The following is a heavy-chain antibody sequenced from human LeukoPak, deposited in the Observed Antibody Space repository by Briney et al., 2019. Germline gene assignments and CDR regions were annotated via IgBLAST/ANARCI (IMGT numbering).Heavy chain of an antibody. D-gene: IGHD2-21*02. CDR1: GFTFSSYA. J-gene: IGHJ4*02. CDR2: ISGSGGST. Sequence: QTGGSLRLSCAASGFTFSSYAMSWVRQAPGKGLEWVSAISGSGGSTYYADSVKGRFTISRDNSKNTLYLQMNSLRAEDTAVYYCARGGHIVVVTDFDYWGQGTLVTVSS. CDR3: ARGGHIVVVTDFDY. V-gene: IGHV3-23*01.